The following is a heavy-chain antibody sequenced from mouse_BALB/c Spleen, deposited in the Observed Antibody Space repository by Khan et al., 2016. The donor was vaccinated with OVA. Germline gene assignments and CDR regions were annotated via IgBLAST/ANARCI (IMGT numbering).Heavy chain of an antibody. J-gene: IGHJ3*01. D-gene: IGHD2-1*01. CDR3: ARGYFGNYEFVY. Sequence: QVQLQQPGAELVKPGTSVKLSCKTSGYTFPSYWIQWVKQRPGQGLGWIGQIFPGTGTTYYNENFKDKATLTMDTSSNSAYMQLTSLTSEDSAVYFCARGYFGNYEFVYWGQGTLVTVSP. V-gene: IGHV1S132*01. CDR2: IFPGTGTT. CDR1: GYTFPSYW.